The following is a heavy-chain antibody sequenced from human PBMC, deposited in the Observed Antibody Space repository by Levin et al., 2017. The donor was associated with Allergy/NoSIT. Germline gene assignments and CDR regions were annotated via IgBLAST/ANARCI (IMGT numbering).Heavy chain of an antibody. CDR2: IGLRGDT. CDR3: ARGGFMVNGIDLPDY. V-gene: IGHV3-13*04. J-gene: IGHJ4*02. D-gene: IGHD2-8*01. Sequence: SCAGSGFTFSKYDMHWVRQAAGKGLEWVSSIGLRGDTYYVDSVKGRFTISRDDAKNSLYLQMNSLRAGDTAVYYCARGGFMVNGIDLPDYWGQGTLVTVSS. CDR1: GFTFSKYD.